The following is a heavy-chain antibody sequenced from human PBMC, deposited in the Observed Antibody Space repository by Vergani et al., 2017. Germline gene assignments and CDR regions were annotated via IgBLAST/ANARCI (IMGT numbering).Heavy chain of an antibody. D-gene: IGHD2-2*03. Sequence: VQLVQSGAEVRKPGASVTVSCTASGYIFKNYYIHWLRQAPGQAFEWMGILNPTTGHTTSAQKFMGRVDMTRDPSTDTSTRTVQMTLSSLRSEDTAVYYCARTALDIVVVPAANDPFDYWGQGTLVTVSS. J-gene: IGHJ4*02. V-gene: IGHV1-46*02. CDR2: LNPTTGHT. CDR3: ARTALDIVVVPAANDPFDY. CDR1: GYIFKNYY.